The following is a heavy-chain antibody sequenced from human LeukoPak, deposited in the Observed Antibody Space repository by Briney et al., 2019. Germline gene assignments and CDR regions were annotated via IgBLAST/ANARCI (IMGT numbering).Heavy chain of an antibody. J-gene: IGHJ4*02. CDR3: ARVNTDDFWSGYYPSNY. CDR2: ISSSSSYI. Sequence: GGSLRLSCAASGFTFSSYSMNWVRQAPGKGLEWVSSISSSSSYIYYADSVTGRFTISRDNAKNSLYLQMNSLRAEDTAVYYCARVNTDDFWSGYYPSNYWGQGTLVTVSS. D-gene: IGHD3-3*01. V-gene: IGHV3-21*01. CDR1: GFTFSSYS.